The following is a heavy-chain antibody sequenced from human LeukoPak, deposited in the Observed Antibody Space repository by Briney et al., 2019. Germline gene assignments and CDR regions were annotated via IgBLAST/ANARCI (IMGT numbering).Heavy chain of an antibody. CDR2: INSDGRTT. CDR1: GFIFSSFW. Sequence: GGSLRLSCAASGFIFSSFWMHWVRQVPGKGLVWVSHINSDGRTTDYADSVRGRFTISRDNAKNTLYLQMNRLTVEDTAVYYCARQLAGSAIFGVGDYWGQGTLVTVSS. CDR3: ARQLAGSAIFGVGDY. J-gene: IGHJ4*02. D-gene: IGHD3-3*01. V-gene: IGHV3-74*01.